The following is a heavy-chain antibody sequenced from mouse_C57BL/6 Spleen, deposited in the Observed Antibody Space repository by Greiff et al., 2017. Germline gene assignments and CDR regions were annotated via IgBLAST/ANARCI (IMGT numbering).Heavy chain of an antibody. CDR3: ASRNWGFAY. J-gene: IGHJ3*01. CDR1: GYTFTDYY. V-gene: IGHV1-26*01. CDR2: INPNNGGT. Sequence: EVQLQQSGPELVKPGASVKISCKASGYTFTDYYMNWVKQSPGKSLEWIGDINPNNGGTSYNQKFKGKATLTVDKASSTAYMELRSLTSEDSAVYYCASRNWGFAYWGQGTLVTDSA. D-gene: IGHD4-1*01.